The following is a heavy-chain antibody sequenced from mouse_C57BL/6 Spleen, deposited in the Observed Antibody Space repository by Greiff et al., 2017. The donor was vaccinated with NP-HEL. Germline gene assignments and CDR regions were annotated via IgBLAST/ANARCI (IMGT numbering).Heavy chain of an antibody. J-gene: IGHJ1*03. CDR1: GFTFSDYG. D-gene: IGHD2-4*01. V-gene: IGHV5-17*01. Sequence: EVKLVESGGGLVKPGGSLKLSCAASGFTFSDYGMPWVRQAPEKGLEWVAYISSGSSTIYYADTVKGRFTISRDNAKNTLFLQMTSLRSEDTAMYYCARPGDYDGWYFDVGGTGTTVTVSS. CDR3: ARPGDYDGWYFDV. CDR2: ISSGSSTI.